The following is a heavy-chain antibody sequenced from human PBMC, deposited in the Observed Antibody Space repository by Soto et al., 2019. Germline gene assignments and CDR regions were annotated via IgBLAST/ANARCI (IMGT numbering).Heavy chain of an antibody. J-gene: IGHJ4*02. D-gene: IGHD6-13*01. CDR1: GFTFSSYW. CDR2: INSDGSST. V-gene: IGHV3-74*01. Sequence: GGSLRLSXAASGFTFSSYWMHWVRQAPGKGLVWVSRINSDGSSTSYADSVKGRFTISRDNAKNTLYLQMNSLRAEDTAVYYCAKVGQQLDFDYWGQGTLVTVSS. CDR3: AKVGQQLDFDY.